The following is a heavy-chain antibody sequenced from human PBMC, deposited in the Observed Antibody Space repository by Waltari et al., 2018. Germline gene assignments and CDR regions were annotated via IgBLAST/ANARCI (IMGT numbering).Heavy chain of an antibody. D-gene: IGHD2-21*01. CDR2: IRYSADT. V-gene: IGHV4-31*03. CDR3: AREVIVVSTSDAFDI. J-gene: IGHJ3*02. Sequence: QVQLQESGPGLVQPSQTLSLTCTVSGGSITSDTFFWGWVRQYPGNGREWFGYIRYSADTYYTPSLRSRVTISRDTSKNQFSLKLRSVTAADTAVYYCAREVIVVSTSDAFDIWGHGTMVTVSS. CDR1: GGSITSDTFF.